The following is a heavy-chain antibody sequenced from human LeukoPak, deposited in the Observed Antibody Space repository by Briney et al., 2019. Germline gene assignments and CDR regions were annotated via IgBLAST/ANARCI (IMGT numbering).Heavy chain of an antibody. J-gene: IGHJ4*02. V-gene: IGHV4-39*07. D-gene: IGHD3-10*01. CDR3: ARDLIAPVAMTGSGSYSADY. CDR1: GGSISSSSHY. Sequence: SETLSLTCTVSGGSISSSSHYWGWIRQPPGKGLEWIGSIYYSGSTYYNPSLKSRVTISVDTSKNQFSLKLSSVTAADTAVYYCARDLIAPVAMTGSGSYSADYWGQGTLVTVSS. CDR2: IYYSGST.